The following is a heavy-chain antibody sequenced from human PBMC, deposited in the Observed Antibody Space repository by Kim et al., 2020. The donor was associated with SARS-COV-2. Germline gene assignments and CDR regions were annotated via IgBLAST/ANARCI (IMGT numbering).Heavy chain of an antibody. Sequence: SETLSLTCTVSGGSISSGDYYWSWIRQPPGKGLEWIGYIYYSGSTYYNPSLKSRVTISVDTSKNQFSLKLSSVTAADTAVYYCARALGIAAAGQAGFDPWGQGTLVTVSS. CDR1: GGSISSGDYY. V-gene: IGHV4-30-4*01. CDR3: ARALGIAAAGQAGFDP. D-gene: IGHD6-13*01. J-gene: IGHJ5*02. CDR2: IYYSGST.